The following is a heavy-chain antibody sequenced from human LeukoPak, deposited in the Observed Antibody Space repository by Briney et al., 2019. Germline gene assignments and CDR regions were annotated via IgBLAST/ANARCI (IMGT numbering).Heavy chain of an antibody. CDR2: IYSSGST. CDR3: ARLTFTTRPVDV. J-gene: IGHJ6*04. Sequence: SDTLSLTCSVSGGSISSYYWSWIRQPPGKPLEWIGYIYSSGSTNYNPSLQRRVTISVDTSKNQFSLKLTSLTAADTAVYYCARLTFTTRPVDVWGKGTTVTVSS. V-gene: IGHV4-4*09. CDR1: GGSISSYY. D-gene: IGHD6-6*01.